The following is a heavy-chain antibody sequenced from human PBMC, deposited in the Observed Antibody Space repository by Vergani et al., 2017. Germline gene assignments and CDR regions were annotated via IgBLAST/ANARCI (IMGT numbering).Heavy chain of an antibody. Sequence: QVQLQESGPGLVKPSETLSLTCTVSGGSISSYYWSWIRQPDGKGLEWIGRIYTSGSTNYNPSLKSRVTMSVDTSKNQFSLKLSSVTAADTAVYYCARTHYDDSSGTQYYFDYGGQGTLVTVSS. J-gene: IGHJ4*02. CDR1: GGSISSYY. V-gene: IGHV4-4*07. CDR2: IYTSGST. D-gene: IGHD3-22*01. CDR3: ARTHYDDSSGTQYYFDY.